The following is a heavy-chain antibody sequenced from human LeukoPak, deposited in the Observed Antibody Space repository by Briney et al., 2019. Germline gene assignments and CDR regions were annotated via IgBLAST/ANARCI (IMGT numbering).Heavy chain of an antibody. CDR2: INHSGST. CDR3: ARVPYDFWSGYYVDY. J-gene: IGHJ4*02. Sequence: SETLSLTCAVYGGSFSGYYWSWIRQPPGKGLEWIGEINHSGSTNYNPSLKSRVTIPVDTSKNQFSLKLSSVTAADTAVYYCARVPYDFWSGYYVDYWGQGTLVTVSS. CDR1: GGSFSGYY. V-gene: IGHV4-34*01. D-gene: IGHD3-3*01.